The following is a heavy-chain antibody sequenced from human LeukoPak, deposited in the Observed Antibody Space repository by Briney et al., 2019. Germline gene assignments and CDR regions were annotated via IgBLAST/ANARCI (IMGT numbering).Heavy chain of an antibody. CDR1: GFTFRTYS. Sequence: GGSLRLSCAASGFTFRTYSIIWVGQAPGKGLEWVSHIGGSGSFIYYADSVKGRFTISRDNAKNSVSLQMNSLRAEGTAVYYCARFLATWDRYYMDVWGKGTTVSVSS. D-gene: IGHD1-26*01. CDR2: IGGSGSFI. V-gene: IGHV3-48*01. J-gene: IGHJ6*03. CDR3: ARFLATWDRYYMDV.